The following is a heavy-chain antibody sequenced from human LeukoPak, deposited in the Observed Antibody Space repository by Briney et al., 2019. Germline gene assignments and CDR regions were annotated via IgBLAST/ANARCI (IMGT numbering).Heavy chain of an antibody. CDR3: AKDGGSGTYYNY. D-gene: IGHD1-26*01. J-gene: IGHJ4*02. V-gene: IGHV3-74*01. Sequence: GGSLRLSCAASEFTFWMHWVRQAPGKGLVWVSQINGDGSSTSYADSVKGRFTISRDNAKNTLYLQMNSLRAEDTAVYYCAKDGGSGTYYNYWGQGTLVTVSS. CDR1: EFTFW. CDR2: INGDGSST.